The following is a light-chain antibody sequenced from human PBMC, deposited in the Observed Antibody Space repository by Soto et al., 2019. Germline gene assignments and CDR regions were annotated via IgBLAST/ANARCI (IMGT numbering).Light chain of an antibody. Sequence: DIVMTQSPDSLSVSLGERATINCKSSQSVLYSSKNKNYLAWYQQKQGQPPKLLIYWASTRESGVPDRFSGSGSGTDFTLTISSLQAEDVAVYYCQQYYTTPLLTFGGGTKVEI. CDR3: QQYYTTPLLT. J-gene: IGKJ4*01. V-gene: IGKV4-1*01. CDR2: WAS. CDR1: QSVLYSSKNKNY.